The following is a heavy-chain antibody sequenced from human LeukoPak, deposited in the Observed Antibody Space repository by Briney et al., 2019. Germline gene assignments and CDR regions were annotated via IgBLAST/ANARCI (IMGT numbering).Heavy chain of an antibody. D-gene: IGHD4-17*01. CDR3: ARDSSYGDYTDY. Sequence: GGSLRLSCAASGFTFSSCWMSWVRQAPGKGLEWVANIKQDGSEKYYVDSVKGRFTISRDNAKNSLYLQMNSLRAEDTAVYYCARDSSYGDYTDYWGQGTLVTVSS. J-gene: IGHJ4*02. CDR2: IKQDGSEK. CDR1: GFTFSSCW. V-gene: IGHV3-7*01.